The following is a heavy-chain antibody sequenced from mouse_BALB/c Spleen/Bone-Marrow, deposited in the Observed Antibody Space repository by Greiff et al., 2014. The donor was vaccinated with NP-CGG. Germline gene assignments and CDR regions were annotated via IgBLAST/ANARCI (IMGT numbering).Heavy chain of an antibody. CDR2: INSDGGST. J-gene: IGHJ1*01. D-gene: IGHD2-1*01. V-gene: IGHV5-2*01. Sequence: EVKLMESGGGLVQPGESLKLSCESNEYEFPSHDMSWVRKTPEKRLELVAAINSDGGSTYYPDTMERRFIISRDNTKKTLYLQMSSLRSEDTAVYYCARSSTMYWYFDVWGAGTTVTVSS. CDR3: ARSSTMYWYFDV. CDR1: EYEFPSHD.